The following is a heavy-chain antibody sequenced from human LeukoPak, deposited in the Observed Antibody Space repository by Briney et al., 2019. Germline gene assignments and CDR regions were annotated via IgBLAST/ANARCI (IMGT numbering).Heavy chain of an antibody. D-gene: IGHD1-7*01. CDR1: GGSISSSSYY. Sequence: SGTLSLTCTVSGGSISSSSYYWGWIRQPPGKGLEWIGSIYYSGSTYYNPSLKSRVTISVDTSKNQFSLKLSSVTAADTAVYYCARDNWNYAENWFDPWGQGTLVTVSS. V-gene: IGHV4-39*07. CDR2: IYYSGST. CDR3: ARDNWNYAENWFDP. J-gene: IGHJ5*02.